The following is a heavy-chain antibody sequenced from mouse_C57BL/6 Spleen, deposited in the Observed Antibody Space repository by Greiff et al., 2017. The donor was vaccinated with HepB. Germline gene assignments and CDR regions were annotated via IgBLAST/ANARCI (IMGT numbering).Heavy chain of an antibody. CDR1: GFTFSDYG. Sequence: EVHLVESGGGLVKPGGSLKLSCAASGFTFSDYGMHWVRQAPEKGLEWVAYLSSGSSTIYYADTVKGRFTISRDNAKNTLFLQMTSLRSEDTAMYYSARRVYGSSYDWYFDVWGTGTTVTVSS. J-gene: IGHJ1*03. CDR3: ARRVYGSSYDWYFDV. CDR2: LSSGSSTI. V-gene: IGHV5-17*01. D-gene: IGHD1-1*01.